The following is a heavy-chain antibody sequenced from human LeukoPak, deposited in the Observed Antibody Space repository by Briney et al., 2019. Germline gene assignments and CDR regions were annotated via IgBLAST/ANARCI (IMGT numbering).Heavy chain of an antibody. Sequence: GGSLRLSCAASGFTFSSYSMNWVRQAPGKGLEWVSYISSSSSTIYYADSVKGRFTISRDNAKNSLYLQMNSLRAEDTAVNYCVKAAGDYYYYYMDVWGKGTTVTVSS. D-gene: IGHD6-13*01. J-gene: IGHJ6*03. CDR1: GFTFSSYS. CDR2: ISSSSSTI. V-gene: IGHV3-48*01. CDR3: VKAAGDYYYYYMDV.